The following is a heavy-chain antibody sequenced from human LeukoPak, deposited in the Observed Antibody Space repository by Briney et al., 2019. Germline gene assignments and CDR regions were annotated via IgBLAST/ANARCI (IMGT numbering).Heavy chain of an antibody. CDR1: GGSFSGYY. CDR3: ARHSSSSGAFDI. V-gene: IGHV4-34*01. CDR2: INHSGST. Sequence: SETLSLTCAVYGGSFSGYYWSWIRQPPGKGLEWIGEINHSGSTNYNPSLKSRVTISVDTSKNQFSLKLSSVTAADTAVYYCARHSSSSGAFDIWGQGTIVTVSS. J-gene: IGHJ3*02. D-gene: IGHD6-6*01.